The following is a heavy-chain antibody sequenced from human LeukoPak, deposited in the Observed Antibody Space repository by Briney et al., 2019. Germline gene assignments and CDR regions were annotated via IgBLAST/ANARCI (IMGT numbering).Heavy chain of an antibody. J-gene: IGHJ4*02. CDR2: ISSNGGST. CDR1: GFTFSSYA. V-gene: IGHV3-64*04. CDR3: ARAPPGSSGGYFDY. D-gene: IGHD2-8*02. Sequence: GSLRLSCSASGFTFSSYAMHWVRQAPGKGLEYVSAISSNGGSTYYADSVKGRFTISRDNYKNIVYLQMNNLRAEDTAVYYCARAPPGSSGGYFDYWGQGTLVTVSS.